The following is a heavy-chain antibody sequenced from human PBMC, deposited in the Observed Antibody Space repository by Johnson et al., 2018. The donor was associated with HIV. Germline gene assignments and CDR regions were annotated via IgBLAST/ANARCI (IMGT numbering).Heavy chain of an antibody. D-gene: IGHD6-6*01. V-gene: IGHV3-11*04. CDR2: ISSSGSTI. J-gene: IGHJ3*02. CDR1: GFTFSDYY. Sequence: VQLVESGGGLVKPGGSLRLSCAASGFTFSDYYISWIRQAPGKGLEWVSYISSSGSTIYYADSVKGRFTISRNNAKNSLYLQINSLRAEDTAVYYCARSDSRSSPYAFDIWGQGTKVTVSS. CDR3: ARSDSRSSPYAFDI.